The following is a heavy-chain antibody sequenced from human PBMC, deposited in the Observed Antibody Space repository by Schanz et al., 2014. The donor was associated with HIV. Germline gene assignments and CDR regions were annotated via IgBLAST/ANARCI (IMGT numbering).Heavy chain of an antibody. V-gene: IGHV4-4*07. CDR2: IYTSGST. D-gene: IGHD3-3*01. CDR1: GGSISGHY. J-gene: IGHJ6*02. CDR3: ASSITFFGAVYAMDV. Sequence: QVQLQESGPGLVKPSETLSLTCTVSGGSISGHYWSWIRQSAGKALEWIGRIYTSGSTNYNPSLKSRFSRSVDASKNRFSLPLGSGTAADTAIYYCASSITFFGAVYAMDVWGQGAPVTV.